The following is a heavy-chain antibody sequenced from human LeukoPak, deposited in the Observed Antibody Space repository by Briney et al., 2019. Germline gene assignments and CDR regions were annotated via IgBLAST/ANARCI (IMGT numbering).Heavy chain of an antibody. D-gene: IGHD6-6*01. CDR2: MNPNSGNT. V-gene: IGHV1-8*01. J-gene: IGHJ6*02. CDR3: ARTYSSSVRENYYYYGMDV. CDR1: GYTFTSYD. Sequence: GASVKVSCKASGYTFTSYDINWVRQATGQGLEWMGWMNPNSGNTGYAQKFQGRVTMTRNTSISTAYMELSSLRSEDTAVYYWARTYSSSVRENYYYYGMDVWGQGTTVTVSS.